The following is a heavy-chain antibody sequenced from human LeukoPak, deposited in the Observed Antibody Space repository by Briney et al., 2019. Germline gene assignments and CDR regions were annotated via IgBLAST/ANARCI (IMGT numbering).Heavy chain of an antibody. CDR3: ARLPPDGGVVIGRDPYYYYGMDV. CDR2: IIPILGIA. J-gene: IGHJ6*02. D-gene: IGHD3-3*01. Sequence: SVKVSCKASGGTFSSYAISWVRQAPGRGLEWMGRIIPILGIANYAQKFQGRVTITADKSTSTAYMELSSLRSEDTAVYYCARLPPDGGVVIGRDPYYYYGMDVCGQGTTVTVSS. CDR1: GGTFSSYA. V-gene: IGHV1-69*04.